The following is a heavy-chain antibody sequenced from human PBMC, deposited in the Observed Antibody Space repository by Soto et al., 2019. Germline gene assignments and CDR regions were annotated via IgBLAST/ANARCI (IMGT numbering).Heavy chain of an antibody. V-gene: IGHV4-39*01. J-gene: IGHJ4*02. CDR1: GGSITSSSYY. CDR2: IYYRGRS. D-gene: IGHD4-17*01. Sequence: SETLSLTCTVSGGSITSSSYYWGWIRQPPGKGLEWIGGIYYRGRSYYNPSLKSRVTMSVDTSKNQFSLTLNSVTAADAAVYYCARQRTTVVTQAYFDHWGQGTLVTVSS. CDR3: ARQRTTVVTQAYFDH.